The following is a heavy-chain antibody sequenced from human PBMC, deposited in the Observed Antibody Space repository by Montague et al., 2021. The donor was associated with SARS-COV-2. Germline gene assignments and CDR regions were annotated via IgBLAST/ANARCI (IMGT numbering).Heavy chain of an antibody. CDR3: ARTTYFDLASLYYSVIDV. CDR1: FFSLPPSS. Sequence: SETLSLPFPFSFFSLPPSSWRWLRQPPGRGLEWIGYIYYSGSTEYSPSLKSRVTMSIDTSKNQFSLRLNSVTAADTAVYFCARTTYFDLASLYYSVIDVWGQGTPVTVSS. V-gene: IGHV4-59*08. D-gene: IGHD3-9*01. CDR2: IYYSGST. J-gene: IGHJ6*02.